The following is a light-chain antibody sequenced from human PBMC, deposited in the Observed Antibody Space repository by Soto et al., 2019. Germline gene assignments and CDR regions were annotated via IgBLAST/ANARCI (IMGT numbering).Light chain of an antibody. Sequence: EIVLSHSPATLSLSPGERATLSCRASQSVSSYLAWYQQKPGQAPRLRIYDASNRATGIPARFSGGGSGTDFTLTISSLEPEDFAVYYCQQRSNWPITFGQGTRLEI. CDR2: DAS. V-gene: IGKV3-11*01. J-gene: IGKJ5*01. CDR1: QSVSSY. CDR3: QQRSNWPIT.